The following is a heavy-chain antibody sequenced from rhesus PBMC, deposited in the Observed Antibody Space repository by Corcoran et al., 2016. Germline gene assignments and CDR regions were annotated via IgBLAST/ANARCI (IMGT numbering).Heavy chain of an antibody. CDR3: ATLNTVTTVLDY. CDR2: VDPEDGEA. V-gene: IGHV1-111*02. Sequence: EVQLVQSGAEVKKPGASVKISCKASGYPFTDYYLHWGRQAPGKGLEWMGRVDPEDGEAIHAQKFQDRVTITADTSTDTAYMELSSLRSEDTAVYYCATLNTVTTVLDYWGQGVLVTVSS. J-gene: IGHJ4*01. CDR1: GYPFTDYY. D-gene: IGHD4-23*01.